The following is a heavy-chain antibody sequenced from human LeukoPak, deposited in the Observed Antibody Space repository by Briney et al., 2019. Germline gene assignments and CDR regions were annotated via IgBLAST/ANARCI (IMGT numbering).Heavy chain of an antibody. CDR3: ARDWCSGGSCYSDY. V-gene: IGHV3-33*01. CDR2: IWYDGSNK. J-gene: IGHJ4*02. Sequence: GRSLRLSCAASGFTFSSYGMHWVRQAPGKGLEWVAVIWYDGSNKYYADSVKGRFTISRDNSKNTLYLQMNSLRAEDTAVYYCARDWCSGGSCYSDYWGQGTLVTVSS. CDR1: GFTFSSYG. D-gene: IGHD2-15*01.